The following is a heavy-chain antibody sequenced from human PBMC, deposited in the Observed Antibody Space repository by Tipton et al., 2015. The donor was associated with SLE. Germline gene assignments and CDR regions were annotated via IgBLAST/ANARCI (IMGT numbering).Heavy chain of an antibody. D-gene: IGHD6-6*01. V-gene: IGHV3-74*01. CDR2: IESDGTST. Sequence: SLRLSCAASEFIFSSYWMHWVRQAPGKGLVWVSHIESDGTSTNYADPVKGRFTISRDNAKNTLYLQMDSPRAEDTALYYCAKDRGITSWFDYWGQGTLVTVSS. CDR1: EFIFSSYW. CDR3: AKDRGITSWFDY. J-gene: IGHJ4*02.